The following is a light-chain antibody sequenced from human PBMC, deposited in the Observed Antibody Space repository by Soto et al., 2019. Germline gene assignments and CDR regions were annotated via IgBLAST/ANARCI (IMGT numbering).Light chain of an antibody. Sequence: QSALTQPASVSGSPGQSITISCTGNSSDVGSYNLVSWYQQHPGKAPKLMIYEGSKRPSGVSNRFSGSKSGNTASLTNSGLQAEDEADYYCCSYAGSRNYVFGIGTKLTVL. CDR1: SSDVGSYNL. V-gene: IGLV2-23*01. J-gene: IGLJ1*01. CDR2: EGS. CDR3: CSYAGSRNYV.